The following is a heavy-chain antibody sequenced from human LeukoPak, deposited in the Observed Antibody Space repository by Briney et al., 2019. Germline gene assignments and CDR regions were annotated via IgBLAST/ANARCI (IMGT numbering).Heavy chain of an antibody. D-gene: IGHD2-21*02. CDR2: MNQDGSEK. V-gene: IGHV3-7*01. Sequence: QTGGSLRLSCAASGFTFSESWMSWVRQAPGKGLEWVANMNQDGSEKDYVDSVKGRFTITRDNARKSLYLQMSSLRVEDTAVYYCATYSHWVTGDVWGQGTTVTVSS. CDR1: GFTFSESW. J-gene: IGHJ6*02. CDR3: ATYSHWVTGDV.